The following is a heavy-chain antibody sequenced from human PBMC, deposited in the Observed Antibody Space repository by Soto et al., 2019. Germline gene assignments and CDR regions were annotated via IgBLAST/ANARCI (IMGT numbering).Heavy chain of an antibody. D-gene: IGHD3-3*01. CDR3: AREKSGSCDY. J-gene: IGHJ4*02. Sequence: QVQLVQYGAEVKKPGASVKVSCKASGYTFTSYDINWVRQATGQGLEWMGWMNPNSGNTGYAQKFQGGVNMTRNTSISTAYMEMSSLRSEATAVYYGAREKSGSCDYWGQGTQVTVSS. CDR2: MNPNSGNT. V-gene: IGHV1-8*01. CDR1: GYTFTSYD.